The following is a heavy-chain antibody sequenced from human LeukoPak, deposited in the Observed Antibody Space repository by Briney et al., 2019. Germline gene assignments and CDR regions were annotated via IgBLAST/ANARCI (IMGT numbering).Heavy chain of an antibody. CDR3: ARDPYSGTYGDTYYYYMDV. V-gene: IGHV3-9*01. J-gene: IGHJ6*03. Sequence: GGSLRLSCAASGFTFDDYAMHWVRQAPGKGLEWVSGISWNSGSIGYADSVKGRFTISRDNARNSLYLQMSSLRAEDTAVYYCARDPYSGTYGDTYYYYMDVWGKGTTVTISS. CDR2: ISWNSGSI. D-gene: IGHD1-26*01. CDR1: GFTFDDYA.